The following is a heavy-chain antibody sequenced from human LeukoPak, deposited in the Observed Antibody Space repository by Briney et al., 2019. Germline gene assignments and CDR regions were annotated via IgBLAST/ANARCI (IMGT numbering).Heavy chain of an antibody. CDR2: IWYDGSNK. CDR1: GFIFSNYG. CDR3: ARGLRNTDTFDI. Sequence: PGGSLRLSCAASGFIFSNYGVHWVRQAPGKGLEWVAVIWYDGSNKYYADSVKGRFTISRDNSKNTVYLQMNSLRAEDTAVYYCARGLRNTDTFDIWGQGTMVTVSS. J-gene: IGHJ3*02. V-gene: IGHV3-33*01.